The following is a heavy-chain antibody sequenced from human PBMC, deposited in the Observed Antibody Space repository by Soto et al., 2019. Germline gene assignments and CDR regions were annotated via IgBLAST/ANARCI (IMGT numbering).Heavy chain of an antibody. J-gene: IGHJ3*01. CDR3: AREEGYCNGGPCYRGAFDF. Sequence: EVQLVESGGGLVKPGGSPRLSFEPSGFTLSDYSRLWVRQAPGKGLEWLAFIGNSNNPTFYADSVRGRFTISRDNPKNSVYLQMNSLREEDTAVYFCAREEGYCNGGPCYRGAFDFWGQGTIVTVSS. V-gene: IGHV3-21*02. D-gene: IGHD2-15*01. CDR2: IGNSNNPT. CDR1: GFTLSDYS.